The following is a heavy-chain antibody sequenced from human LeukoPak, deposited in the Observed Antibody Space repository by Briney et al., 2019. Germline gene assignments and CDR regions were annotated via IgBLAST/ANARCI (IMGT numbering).Heavy chain of an antibody. V-gene: IGHV3-7*01. D-gene: IGHD6-19*01. CDR2: IKQDGSKK. J-gene: IGHJ4*02. Sequence: PGGSLRLSCAASGFTFSSYWMNWVRQAPGKGLEWVANIKQDGSKKDYVDSVKGRFTISRDNAKNSLYLQMNSLRAEDTAVYYCARVSSLAVAGFFDNWGQGILVTVSS. CDR1: GFTFSSYW. CDR3: ARVSSLAVAGFFDN.